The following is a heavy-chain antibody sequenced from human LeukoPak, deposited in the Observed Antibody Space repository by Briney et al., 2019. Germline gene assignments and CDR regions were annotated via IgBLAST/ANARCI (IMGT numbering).Heavy chain of an antibody. Sequence: GESLKISCKGSGYSFTIYWIGWVRQMPGKGLEWMGIIYPADSDTRYSPSFQGQVTISADKSISTTYLQWSSLKASDTAMYYCARSTMVRGVISTDVWGQGTTVTVSS. CDR2: IYPADSDT. CDR1: GYSFTIYW. D-gene: IGHD3-10*01. CDR3: ARSTMVRGVISTDV. J-gene: IGHJ6*02. V-gene: IGHV5-51*01.